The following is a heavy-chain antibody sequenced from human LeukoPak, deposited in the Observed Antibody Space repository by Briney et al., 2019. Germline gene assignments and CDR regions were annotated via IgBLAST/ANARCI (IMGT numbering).Heavy chain of an antibody. CDR2: IAGTGGGT. D-gene: IGHD1-26*01. J-gene: IGHJ3*01. V-gene: IGHV3-23*01. Sequence: LTGGSLRLSCAASGFTFNKYAMNWVRQPPGKGLEWVSSIAGTGGGTYYADSVKGRFTLSRDNSENTLYLQLNSLRAEDSGIYYCAKAFRIVGIGNPDDAFDVWGQGTVVTVS. CDR3: AKAFRIVGIGNPDDAFDV. CDR1: GFTFNKYA.